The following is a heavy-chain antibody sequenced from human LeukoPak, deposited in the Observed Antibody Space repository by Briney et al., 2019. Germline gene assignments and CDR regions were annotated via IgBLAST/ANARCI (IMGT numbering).Heavy chain of an antibody. CDR2: ISGSGGSI. V-gene: IGHV3-23*01. D-gene: IGHD3-22*01. J-gene: IGHJ4*02. Sequence: GGSLRLSCAASGFTFSSYAMSWFRQAPGKGLEWVSAISGSGGSIYYADSVKGRFTISRDNSKNTLYLQMNSLRAEDTAVYYCATPLDYYDRSDSHQGGDWGQGTLVTVSS. CDR1: GFTFSSYA. CDR3: ATPLDYYDRSDSHQGGD.